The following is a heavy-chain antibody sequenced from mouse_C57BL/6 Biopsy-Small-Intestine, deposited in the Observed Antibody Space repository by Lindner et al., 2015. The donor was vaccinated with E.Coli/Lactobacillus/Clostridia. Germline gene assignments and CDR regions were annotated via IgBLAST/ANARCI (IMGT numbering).Heavy chain of an antibody. V-gene: IGHV1-81*01. CDR2: IYPRSGNT. J-gene: IGHJ3*01. D-gene: IGHD2-4*01. CDR1: GYIFKNYG. CDR3: ARRGDYDESWSAY. Sequence: VQLQESGAELARPGASVKLSCKASGYIFKNYGIGWVKQRTGQGLEWIGEIYPRSGNTYHNEKFKDRATLTADTSSSTAYMELRSLTSEDSAVYFCARRGDYDESWSAYWGQGTLVTVSA.